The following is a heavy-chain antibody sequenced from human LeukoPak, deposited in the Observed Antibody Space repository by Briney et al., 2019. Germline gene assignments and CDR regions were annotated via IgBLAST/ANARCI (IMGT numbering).Heavy chain of an antibody. CDR1: GFTFSSYA. D-gene: IGHD4-11*01. CDR3: ARSVPDYTRFDY. J-gene: IGHJ4*02. V-gene: IGHV3-23*05. Sequence: GGSLRLSCAASGFTFSSYAMSWVRQAPGKGLEWVSTFKTKYNQVYYAESVRGRFTISTDNSKNTVYLQMNSLRAEDTALYYCARSVPDYTRFDYWGQGALVTVSS. CDR2: FKTKYNQV.